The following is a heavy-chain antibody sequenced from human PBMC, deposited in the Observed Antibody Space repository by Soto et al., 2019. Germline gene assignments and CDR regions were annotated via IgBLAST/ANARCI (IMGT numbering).Heavy chain of an antibody. D-gene: IGHD1-20*01. V-gene: IGHV3-21*04. Sequence: GWSLRLSCASSGLTFSSYEMNWVRRAPGTGLEWVSTIGINVDDKQYADLLKGRVTLSRERSTSKLSLQMNSLRAEDTAVYYCAAGHLRHNSLNGDFYSDGTDVWYQGTTVTGS. CDR3: AAGHLRHNSLNGDFYSDGTDV. CDR1: GLTFSSYE. J-gene: IGHJ6*02. CDR2: IGINVDDK.